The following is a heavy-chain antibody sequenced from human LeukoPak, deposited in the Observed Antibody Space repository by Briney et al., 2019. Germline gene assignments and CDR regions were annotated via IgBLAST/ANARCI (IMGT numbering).Heavy chain of an antibody. CDR1: GFTFSSYA. D-gene: IGHD2-2*01. Sequence: GGSLRLSCAASGFTFSSYAMSWVRQAPGKGLEWVSAISGSGGSTYYADSAKGRFTISRDNSKNTLYLQMNSLRAEDTAVYYCAKDFIVVVPAAIDYWGQGTLVTVSS. CDR2: ISGSGGST. V-gene: IGHV3-23*01. CDR3: AKDFIVVVPAAIDY. J-gene: IGHJ4*02.